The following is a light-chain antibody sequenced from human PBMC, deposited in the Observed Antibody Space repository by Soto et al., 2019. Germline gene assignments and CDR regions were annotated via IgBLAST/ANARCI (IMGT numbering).Light chain of an antibody. J-gene: IGLJ1*01. CDR1: SSDIGRYNY. CDR2: DVS. Sequence: VNGSAGEALPIFTKRTSSDIGRYNYVSWYQQYPGKAPKFIIYDVSNRPSGVSNRFSGSKSGNTASLTISGLQAEDEADYYCSSYISSSTYVFGTGTKVTVL. CDR3: SSYISSSTYV. V-gene: IGLV2-14*04.